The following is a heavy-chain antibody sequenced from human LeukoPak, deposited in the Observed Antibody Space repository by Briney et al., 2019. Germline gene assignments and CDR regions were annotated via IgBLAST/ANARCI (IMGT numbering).Heavy chain of an antibody. D-gene: IGHD6-19*01. V-gene: IGHV3-30-3*01. CDR2: KSYDGTNK. CDR3: ARDNPYSSGWYIVFDI. J-gene: IGHJ3*02. Sequence: GGSLPLSFAVTGFTFSTYAMHWVRQAPGKGLEGVAIKSYDGTNKYYADSVKGRFTISRDNSKNTLYLQMNSMRAEDTAVYYCARDNPYSSGWYIVFDIWGQGTMVTVSS. CDR1: GFTFSTYA.